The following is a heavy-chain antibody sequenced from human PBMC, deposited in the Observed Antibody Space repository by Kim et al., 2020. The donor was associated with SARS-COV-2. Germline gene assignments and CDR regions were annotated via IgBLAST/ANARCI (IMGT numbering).Heavy chain of an antibody. D-gene: IGHD3-16*01. CDR3: ARGGITTWANRIDY. V-gene: IGHV3-48*03. Sequence: ADSWKGRFTISGDNAKNSLYLQMNSLRAEDTAVYYCARGGITTWANRIDYWGQGTLVTVSS. J-gene: IGHJ4*02.